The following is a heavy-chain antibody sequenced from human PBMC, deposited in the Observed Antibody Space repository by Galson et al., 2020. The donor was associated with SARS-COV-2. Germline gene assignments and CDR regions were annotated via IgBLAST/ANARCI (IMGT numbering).Heavy chain of an antibody. V-gene: IGHV5-51*01. Sequence: GESLKISCKGSGYSFTSYWIGWVRQMPGKGLEWMGIIYPGDSDTRYSPSFQGQVTISADKSISTAYLQWSSLKASDTAMYYCARENYYGSGSYGPRGGMDVWGQGTTVTVSS. D-gene: IGHD3-10*01. CDR1: GYSFTSYW. CDR3: ARENYYGSGSYGPRGGMDV. CDR2: IYPGDSDT. J-gene: IGHJ6*02.